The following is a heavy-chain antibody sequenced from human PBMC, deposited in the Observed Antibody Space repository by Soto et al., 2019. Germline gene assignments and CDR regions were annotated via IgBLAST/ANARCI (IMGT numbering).Heavy chain of an antibody. V-gene: IGHV1-69*02. CDR1: WGTFSGYT. CDR2: IIPILGIA. J-gene: IGHJ4*02. D-gene: IGHD7-27*01. CDR3: ALIHSPLTEHFDY. Sequence: GASVKVSCRASWGTFSGYTISWVRQAPGQGLEWMGRIIPILGIANYAQKFQGRVTITADKSTSTAYMELSSLRSEDTAVYYCALIHSPLTEHFDYWGQGTLVTVSS.